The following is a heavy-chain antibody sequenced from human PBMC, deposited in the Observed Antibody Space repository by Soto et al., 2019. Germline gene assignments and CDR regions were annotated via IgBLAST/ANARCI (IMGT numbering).Heavy chain of an antibody. CDR3: ARDAMVRGFDP. CDR1: VFTFSSYE. D-gene: IGHD3-10*01. J-gene: IGHJ5*02. CDR2: ISSSGSTI. V-gene: IGHV3-48*03. Sequence: GSLRLSCAASVFTFSSYEMNWVRQAPGKGLEWVSYISSSGSTIYYADSVKGRFTISRDNAKNSLYLQMNSLRAEDTAVYYCARDAMVRGFDPWGQGTLVTVSS.